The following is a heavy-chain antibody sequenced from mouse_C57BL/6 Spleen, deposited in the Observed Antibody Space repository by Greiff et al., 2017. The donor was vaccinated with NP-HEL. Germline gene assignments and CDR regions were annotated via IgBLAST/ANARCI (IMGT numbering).Heavy chain of an antibody. V-gene: IGHV1-81*01. Sequence: VKLMESGAELARPGASVKLSCKASGYTFTSYGISWVKQRTGQGLEWIGEIYPRSGNTYYNEKFKGKATLTADKSSSTAYMELRSLTSEDSAVYFCARSEKSRGFAYWGQGTLVTVSA. D-gene: IGHD1-1*01. J-gene: IGHJ3*01. CDR2: IYPRSGNT. CDR1: GYTFTSYG. CDR3: ARSEKSRGFAY.